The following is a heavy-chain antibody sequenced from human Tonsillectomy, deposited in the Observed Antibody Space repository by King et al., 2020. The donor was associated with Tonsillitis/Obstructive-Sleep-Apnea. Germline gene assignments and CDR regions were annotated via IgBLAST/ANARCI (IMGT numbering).Heavy chain of an antibody. D-gene: IGHD3-16*01. Sequence: VQLHQWGAGLLKPSETLSLTCGVYGGSFSGYYWSWIRQPPGKGLEWIGEISHTGSTNYNPSLKSRVTISVDTSKNQLSLKLNSVTAADTAVYYCARDNGGGSAFDIWGQGTMVTVSS. CDR2: ISHTGST. V-gene: IGHV4-34*01. CDR1: GGSFSGYY. CDR3: ARDNGGGSAFDI. J-gene: IGHJ3*02.